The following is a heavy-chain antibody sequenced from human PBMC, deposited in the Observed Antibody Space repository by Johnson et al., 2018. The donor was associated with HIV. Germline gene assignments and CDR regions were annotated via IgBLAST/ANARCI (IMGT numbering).Heavy chain of an antibody. J-gene: IGHJ3*02. CDR3: ARDRAAAGPDAFDI. Sequence: VQLVESGGGLVRHWGSVGLSCGAPGFSFDDYGMSWVRQAPGKLLAVVSGIHWNACCTGSADPVKGRFTISRDNAKNSLYLQMNSLRAEDTAVYYCARDRAAAGPDAFDIWGQGTMVTVSS. V-gene: IGHV3-20*04. D-gene: IGHD6-13*01. CDR1: GFSFDDYG. CDR2: IHWNACCT.